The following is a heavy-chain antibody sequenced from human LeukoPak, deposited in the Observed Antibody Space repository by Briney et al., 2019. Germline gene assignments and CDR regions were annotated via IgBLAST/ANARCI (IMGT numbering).Heavy chain of an antibody. CDR1: GFTFGGYT. CDR2: IRSKAYGGTT. V-gene: IGHV3-49*03. CDR3: TSLNSDYSNYSP. D-gene: IGHD4-11*01. Sequence: GGSLRLSCTASGFTFGGYTMSWFRQAPGKRLEWVGFIRSKAYGGTTEYAASVKGRFTISRDDSKSIAYLQMNSLKTEDTAVYYCTSLNSDYSNYSPWGQGTLVTVSS. J-gene: IGHJ4*02.